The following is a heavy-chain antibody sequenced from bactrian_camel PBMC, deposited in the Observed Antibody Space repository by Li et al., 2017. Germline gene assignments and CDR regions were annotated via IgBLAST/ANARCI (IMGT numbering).Heavy chain of an antibody. CDR2: IYTGGGRT. CDR1: GSTFSSYY. D-gene: IGHD4*01. V-gene: IGHV3S28*01. Sequence: QLVESGGGSVQAGGSLRLSCAASGSTFSSYYMMSWVRQAPGKGLEWVSTIYTGGGRTYYADSVKGRFTISKDSATNTLYLQMNSLNPDDTGMYYCTVRDMDTYSGYPKNCAAALRAGFNWRGQGTQVTVS. CDR3: TVRDMDTYSGYPKNCAAALRAGFNW. J-gene: IGHJ4*01.